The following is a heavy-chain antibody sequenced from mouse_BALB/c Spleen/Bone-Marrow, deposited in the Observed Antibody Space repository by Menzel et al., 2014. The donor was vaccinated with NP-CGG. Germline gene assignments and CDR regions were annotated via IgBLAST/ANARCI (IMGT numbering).Heavy chain of an antibody. CDR3: ARPYYPFAY. CDR2: INPDSSTI. V-gene: IGHV4-1*02. CDR1: GFDFSRYW. J-gene: IGHJ3*01. D-gene: IGHD1-1*01. Sequence: EVKLMESGGGLVQPGGSLKLSCAVSGFDFSRYWMSWVRQAPGKGLEWIGEINPDSSTINYTPSLKDKFIISRDNAKNTLYLQMSKVRSEDTALYYCARPYYPFAYWGQGTLVTVSA.